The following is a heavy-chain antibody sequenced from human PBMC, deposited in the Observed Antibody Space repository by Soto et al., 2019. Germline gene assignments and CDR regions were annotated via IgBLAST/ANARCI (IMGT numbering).Heavy chain of an antibody. CDR2: IIPIFGTA. CDR1: GGTFSSYA. J-gene: IGHJ6*02. Sequence: SVKVSCKASGGTFSSYAISWVRQAPGQGLEWMGGIIPIFGTANYAQKFQGRVTITADESTSTAYMELSSLRSEDTAVYYCARDSAAVAGTYYYYYGMDVWGQGTTVTVSS. V-gene: IGHV1-69*13. D-gene: IGHD6-19*01. CDR3: ARDSAAVAGTYYYYYGMDV.